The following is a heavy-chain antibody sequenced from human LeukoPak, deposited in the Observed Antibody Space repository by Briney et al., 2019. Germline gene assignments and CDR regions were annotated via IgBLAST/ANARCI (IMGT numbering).Heavy chain of an antibody. Sequence: SSETLSLTCAVYGGSFSGYYWSWIRQPPGKGLEWIGYIYYSGISNYNPSLKSRVTISVDTSNNQFSLRLSSVTAADTAMYYCAREKYGGSNDYWGQGTLVTVSS. CDR2: IYYSGIS. CDR1: GGSFSGYY. CDR3: AREKYGGSNDY. D-gene: IGHD1-26*01. J-gene: IGHJ4*02. V-gene: IGHV4-59*01.